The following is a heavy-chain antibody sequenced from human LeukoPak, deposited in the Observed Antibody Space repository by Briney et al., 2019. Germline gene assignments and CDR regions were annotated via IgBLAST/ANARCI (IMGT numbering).Heavy chain of an antibody. CDR3: ARRKDSNSGPPFDP. J-gene: IGHJ5*02. CDR1: GGSISSSSYY. Sequence: SETLSLTCTVSGGSISSSSYYWVWIRQPPGKGLEWIGYIYYSGSTNYNPSLKSRVTISLDTSKNQFSLKLSSVTAADTAVYYCARRKDSNSGPPFDPWGQGTLVTVSS. V-gene: IGHV4-61*05. D-gene: IGHD2/OR15-2a*01. CDR2: IYYSGST.